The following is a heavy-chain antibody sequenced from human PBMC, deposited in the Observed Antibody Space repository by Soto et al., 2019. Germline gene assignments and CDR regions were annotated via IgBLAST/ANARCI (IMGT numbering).Heavy chain of an antibody. CDR2: IWYDGSNK. J-gene: IGHJ6*03. V-gene: IGHV3-33*01. Sequence: GGSLRLSCAASGFTFSSYGMHWVRQAPGKGLEWVAVIWYDGSNKYYADSVKGRFTISRDNSKNTLYLQMNSLRAEDKAVYYRARATPTVTTLRYYYYYMDVWGKGTTVTVSS. CDR3: ARATPTVTTLRYYYYYMDV. CDR1: GFTFSSYG. D-gene: IGHD4-17*01.